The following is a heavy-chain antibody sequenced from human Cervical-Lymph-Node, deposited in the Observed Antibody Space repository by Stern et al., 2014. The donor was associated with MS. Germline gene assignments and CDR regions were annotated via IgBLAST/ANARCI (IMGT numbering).Heavy chain of an antibody. V-gene: IGHV1-69*01. CDR3: AREDSSGYYGAFDI. D-gene: IGHD3-22*01. CDR2: IIPIFGTA. J-gene: IGHJ3*02. Sequence: VQLVESGAEVKKPGSSVKVSCKASGGTFSSYAISWVRQAPGPGLEWMGGIIPIFGTANYAQKFQGRVTITADESTSTAYMELSSLRSEDTAVYYCAREDSSGYYGAFDIWGQGTMVTVSS. CDR1: GGTFSSYA.